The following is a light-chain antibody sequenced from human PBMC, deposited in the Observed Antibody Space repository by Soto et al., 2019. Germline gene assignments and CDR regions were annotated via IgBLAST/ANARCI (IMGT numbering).Light chain of an antibody. CDR2: WAS. CDR3: QQYYSTAL. CDR1: QSVLYSSNNKNY. V-gene: IGKV4-1*01. Sequence: DIVMTQSPDSLAVSLGERATINCKSSQSVLYSSNNKNYLAWYQQKPGQPPKLLIYWASTRESGVPARVSGSGSGTDFTLTISSLQAEDVAVYYCQQYYSTALFGPGTKVDIK. J-gene: IGKJ3*01.